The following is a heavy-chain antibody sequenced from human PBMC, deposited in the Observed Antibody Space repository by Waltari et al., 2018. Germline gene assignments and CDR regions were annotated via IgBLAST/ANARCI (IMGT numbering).Heavy chain of an antibody. CDR1: GFTFSSYN. D-gene: IGHD2-15*01. Sequence: EVQLVESGGGLVQPGGSLRLSCAASGFTFSSYNMYWVRQAPGKGLEWVSYISSSGNTIYYADSGKGRFTISRDNAKNSLYLQMNSLRADDTAVYSCARNIVEGSRDYWGQGTLVTVSS. J-gene: IGHJ4*02. CDR2: ISSSGNTI. V-gene: IGHV3-48*04. CDR3: ARNIVEGSRDY.